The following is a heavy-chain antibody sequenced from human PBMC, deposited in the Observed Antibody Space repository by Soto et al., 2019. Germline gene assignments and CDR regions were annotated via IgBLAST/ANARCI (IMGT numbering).Heavy chain of an antibody. J-gene: IGHJ5*02. V-gene: IGHV5-10-1*01. CDR1: GYSFTSYW. CDR2: IDPSDSYT. Sequence: GESPKISCKGSGYSFTSYWISWVRQMPGKGLEWMGRIDPSDSYTNYSPSFQGHVTISADKSISTAYLQWSSLKASDTAMYYCARLWGIAARRGWFDPWGQGTLVTVSS. D-gene: IGHD6-6*01. CDR3: ARLWGIAARRGWFDP.